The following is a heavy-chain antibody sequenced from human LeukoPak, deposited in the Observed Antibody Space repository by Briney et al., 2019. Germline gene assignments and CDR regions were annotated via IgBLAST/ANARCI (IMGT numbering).Heavy chain of an antibody. V-gene: IGHV3-30*18. J-gene: IGHJ4*02. D-gene: IGHD3-16*01. Sequence: GGSLRLSCAASGFTFSSYGMHWVRQAPGKGLEWVAVISYDGSNKYYTDSMKGRFTISRDNSKNALYLQMNGLRAEDTAVYYCAKGHGRLPRVDSDYWGQGALVTVSS. CDR1: GFTFSSYG. CDR2: ISYDGSNK. CDR3: AKGHGRLPRVDSDY.